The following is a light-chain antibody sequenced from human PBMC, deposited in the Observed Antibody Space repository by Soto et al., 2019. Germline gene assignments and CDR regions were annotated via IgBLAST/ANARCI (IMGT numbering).Light chain of an antibody. Sequence: EIVLTQSPGTLSLSPGERATLSCRASQSVSSTYIAWYQQNPGQAPRLPIYGASSRATGIPDRFSGSGSGTDFTLTISRLEPEDFAVYFCQQYGRSPPFTFGQGTKVEIK. V-gene: IGKV3-20*01. J-gene: IGKJ2*01. CDR3: QQYGRSPPFT. CDR1: QSVSSTY. CDR2: GAS.